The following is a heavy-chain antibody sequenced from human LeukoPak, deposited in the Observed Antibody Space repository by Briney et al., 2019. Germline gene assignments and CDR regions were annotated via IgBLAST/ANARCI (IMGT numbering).Heavy chain of an antibody. CDR1: GFTFSNAW. CDR3: TTDSSGWFPLGY. Sequence: GGSLRLSCAASGFTFSNAWMSWVRQAPGRGLEWVGRIKSKTDGGTTDYAAPVKGRFTISRDDSKNTLYLQMNSLKTEDTAVYYCTTDSSGWFPLGYWGQGTLVTVSS. CDR2: IKSKTDGGTT. V-gene: IGHV3-15*01. D-gene: IGHD6-19*01. J-gene: IGHJ4*02.